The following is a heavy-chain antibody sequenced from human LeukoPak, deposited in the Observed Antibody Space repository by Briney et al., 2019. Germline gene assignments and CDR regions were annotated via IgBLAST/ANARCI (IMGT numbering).Heavy chain of an antibody. CDR3: ARAFKTYYYDSSGYSHFDY. CDR2: ILYSGST. CDR1: GGSISRYY. D-gene: IGHD3-22*01. J-gene: IGHJ4*02. V-gene: IGHV4-59*08. Sequence: SETLSLTCTVSGGSISRYYWSWIRQPPGKGLEWIGYILYSGSTNYNPSLKSRVTISVDTSKNQFSLKLSSVTAADTAVYYCARAFKTYYYDSSGYSHFDYWGQGTLVTVSS.